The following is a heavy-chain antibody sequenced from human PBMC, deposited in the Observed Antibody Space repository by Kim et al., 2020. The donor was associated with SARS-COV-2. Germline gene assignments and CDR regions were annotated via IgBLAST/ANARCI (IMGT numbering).Heavy chain of an antibody. Sequence: GGSLRLSCAASGFTFSSYWMHWVRQAPGKGLVWVSRINSDGSSTSYADSVKGRFTISRDNAKNTLYLQMNSLRAEDTAVYYCARSPVTPDFDYGDLGYYYYGMDVWGQGTTVTVSS. V-gene: IGHV3-74*01. CDR2: INSDGSST. D-gene: IGHD4-17*01. CDR1: GFTFSSYW. J-gene: IGHJ6*02. CDR3: ARSPVTPDFDYGDLGYYYYGMDV.